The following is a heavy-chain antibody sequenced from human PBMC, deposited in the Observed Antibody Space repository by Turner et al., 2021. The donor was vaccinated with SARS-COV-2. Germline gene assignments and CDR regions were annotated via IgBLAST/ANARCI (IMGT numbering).Heavy chain of an antibody. V-gene: IGHV3-53*01. Sequence: EVQLVESGGGLIKPGGSLRLCCAASGLTVSSNYMSWVRQAPGKGLEWVSVIYSGGSTYYADSVKGRFTISRDNSKNTLYLQMNSLRAEDTAVYYCARGHSSGWHQSGAFDIWGQGTMVTVSS. J-gene: IGHJ3*02. CDR1: GLTVSSNY. CDR3: ARGHSSGWHQSGAFDI. CDR2: IYSGGST. D-gene: IGHD6-19*01.